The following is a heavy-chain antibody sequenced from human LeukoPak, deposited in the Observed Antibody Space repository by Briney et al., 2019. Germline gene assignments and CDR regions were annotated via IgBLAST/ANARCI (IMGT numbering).Heavy chain of an antibody. CDR3: ARSFGELFYMDV. CDR1: GGSISSSSYY. CDR2: IYYSGST. Sequence: SETLSLTCTVSGGSISSSSYYWGWIRQPPGKGLEWIGSIYYSGSTYYNPSLKSRVTISVDTSKNQFSLKLSSVTAADTAVYYCARSFGELFYMDVWGKGTTVTISS. D-gene: IGHD3-10*01. J-gene: IGHJ6*03. V-gene: IGHV4-39*01.